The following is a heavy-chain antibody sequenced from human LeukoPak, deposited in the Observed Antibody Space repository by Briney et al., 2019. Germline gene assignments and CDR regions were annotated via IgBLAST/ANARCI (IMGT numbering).Heavy chain of an antibody. Sequence: SETLSLTRAVYVVSFSGYYWSWIRRPPGKGLEWIGEINHSGSTNYNSSLKSRVTISVDTSKNQFSLKLSSVTAADTAVYYCARGYYGSGSHCCHMDVWGKGTTITVS. J-gene: IGHJ6*03. CDR3: ARGYYGSGSHCCHMDV. CDR2: INHSGST. D-gene: IGHD3-10*01. V-gene: IGHV4-34*01. CDR1: VVSFSGYY.